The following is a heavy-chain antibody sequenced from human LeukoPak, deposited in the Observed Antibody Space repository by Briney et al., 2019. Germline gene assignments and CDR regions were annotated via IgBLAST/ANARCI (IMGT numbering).Heavy chain of an antibody. CDR1: AFTFSSYA. CDR2: ISGSGGST. Sequence: GGSLRLSCAASAFTFSSYAMSWVRQAPGKGLEWVSGISGSGGSTYYADSVKGRFTISRNNSKNTLYLQMNSLRAEDTAVYYCAKDADGSGSLKTWGQGTLVTVSS. D-gene: IGHD3-10*01. J-gene: IGHJ5*02. V-gene: IGHV3-23*01. CDR3: AKDADGSGSLKT.